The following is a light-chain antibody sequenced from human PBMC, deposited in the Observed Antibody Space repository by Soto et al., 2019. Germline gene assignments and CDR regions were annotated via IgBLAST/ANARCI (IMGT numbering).Light chain of an antibody. Sequence: DIQMTQSPSSLSASVGDRVTITCRASQGISNYLAWYQQKPGKVPKLLIYAASILQSGVPSRFSGSGSGTDVTLTISSLQPEDVASYYCQEYNNGPALTFGGGTKVELK. CDR3: QEYNNGPALT. V-gene: IGKV1-27*01. CDR1: QGISNY. J-gene: IGKJ4*01. CDR2: AAS.